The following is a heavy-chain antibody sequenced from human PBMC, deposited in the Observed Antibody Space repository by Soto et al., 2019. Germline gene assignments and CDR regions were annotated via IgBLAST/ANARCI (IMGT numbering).Heavy chain of an antibody. CDR2: ISSTTNYI. J-gene: IGHJ4*02. CDR3: GRESEDPTPTFAY. Sequence: EVQLVESGGGLVKPGGSLRLSCAASGFTFTRYSMNWVRQAPGKGLEWVSSISSTTNYIYYADSMKGRFTVSRDNAKNSVYLEMDRLGAEDRAVYYCGRESEDPTPTFAYWGQGTLVTVSS. CDR1: GFTFTRYS. V-gene: IGHV3-21*01.